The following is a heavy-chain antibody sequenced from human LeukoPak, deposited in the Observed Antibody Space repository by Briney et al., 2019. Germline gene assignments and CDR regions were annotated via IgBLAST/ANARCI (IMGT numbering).Heavy chain of an antibody. CDR3: AKGGYSSSHYYFDY. V-gene: IGHV3-9*01. D-gene: IGHD6-6*01. CDR1: GFSFEDYA. J-gene: IGHJ4*02. Sequence: PGRSLRLSCAASGFSFEDYAMHWVRQAPGKGLEWVSGISWNSGSIGYADSVKGRFTISRDNAKNSLYLQMNSLRAEDTALYYCAKGGYSSSHYYFDYWSQGTLVTVSS. CDR2: ISWNSGSI.